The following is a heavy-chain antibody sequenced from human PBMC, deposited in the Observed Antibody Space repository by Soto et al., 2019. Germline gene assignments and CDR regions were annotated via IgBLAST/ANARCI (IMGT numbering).Heavy chain of an antibody. V-gene: IGHV4-39*01. CDR3: ASFGGVIVRPLFDY. CDR2: IYYSGST. CDR1: GGSISSSSYY. D-gene: IGHD3-16*02. J-gene: IGHJ4*02. Sequence: TLSLTCTVSGGSISSSSYYWGWIRQPPGKGLEWIGGIYYSGSTYYNPSLKSRVTISVDTSKNQFSLKLSSVTAADTAVYYCASFGGVIVRPLFDYWGQGTLVTVSS.